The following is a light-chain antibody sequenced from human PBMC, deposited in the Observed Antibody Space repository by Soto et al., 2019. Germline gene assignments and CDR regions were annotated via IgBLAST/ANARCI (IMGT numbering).Light chain of an antibody. Sequence: LSASVGDRVTITCRASQSISSYLNWYQQKPGKAPKLLIYAASSLQSGVPSRFSGSGSGTDFTLTISSLQPEDFATYYCQQSYSTLYTFGQGTRLEIK. CDR1: QSISSY. CDR2: AAS. CDR3: QQSYSTLYT. J-gene: IGKJ5*01. V-gene: IGKV1-39*01.